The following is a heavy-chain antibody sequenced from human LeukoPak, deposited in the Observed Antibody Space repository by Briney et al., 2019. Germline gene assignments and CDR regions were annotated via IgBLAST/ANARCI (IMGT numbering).Heavy chain of an antibody. Sequence: GASVKVSCKASGYTFTTYGISWVRQAPGQGLEWMGWISAYNGNTNHAQRLQGRVTMTTDTSTSTAYMELRSLRSDDTAVYYCASGYSYGNRFDYWGQGTLVTVSS. D-gene: IGHD5-18*01. J-gene: IGHJ4*02. CDR2: ISAYNGNT. V-gene: IGHV1-18*01. CDR3: ASGYSYGNRFDY. CDR1: GYTFTTYG.